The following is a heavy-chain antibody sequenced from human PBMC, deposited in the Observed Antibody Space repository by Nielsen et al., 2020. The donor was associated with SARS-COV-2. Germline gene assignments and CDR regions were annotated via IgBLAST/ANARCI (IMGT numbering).Heavy chain of an antibody. CDR1: GFTLSRYW. V-gene: IGHV3-74*01. Sequence: GESLKISCAASGFTLSRYWMNWVRQVPGKGLAWVSRISSDGTKTTYADSVKGRFTISKDNTRNTLYLQMNSLRAEDTAVYYCARAYRSDFDFWGQGALVTVSS. J-gene: IGHJ4*02. CDR2: ISSDGTKT. CDR3: ARAYRSDFDF. D-gene: IGHD6-19*01.